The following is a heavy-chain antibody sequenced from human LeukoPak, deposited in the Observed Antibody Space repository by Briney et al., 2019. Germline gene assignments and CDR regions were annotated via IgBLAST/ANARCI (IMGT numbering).Heavy chain of an antibody. J-gene: IGHJ5*02. V-gene: IGHV3-7*01. CDR3: ASHSYGYNH. CDR1: GFTFSSYW. Sequence: LAGGSLRLSCAASGFTFSSYWMSWVRQAPGKGLEWVANIKQDGSEKNYVDSVKGRFTIFRDNARNSLYLQMNSLRAEDTAVYYCASHSYGYNHWGQGTLVIVSS. CDR2: IKQDGSEK. D-gene: IGHD3-16*01.